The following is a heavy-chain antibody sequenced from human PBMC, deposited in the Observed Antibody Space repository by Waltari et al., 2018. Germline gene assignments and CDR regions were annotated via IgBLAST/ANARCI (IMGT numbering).Heavy chain of an antibody. V-gene: IGHV3-15*07. D-gene: IGHD3-3*01. CDR1: GFTFSNAW. CDR2: IKSKTDGGTT. J-gene: IGHJ6*02. CDR3: TTDLSGPYYYYYYGMDV. Sequence: EVQLVESGGGLVKPGGSLRLSCAASGFTFSNAWLNWVRMAPGKGLEWVGRIKSKTDGGTTDYAAPVKGRFTISRYDSKNTLYLQMNSLKTEDTAVYYCTTDLSGPYYYYYYGMDVWGQGTTVTVSS.